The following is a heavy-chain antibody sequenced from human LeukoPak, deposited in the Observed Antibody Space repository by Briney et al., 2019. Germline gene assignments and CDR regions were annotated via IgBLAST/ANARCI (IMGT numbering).Heavy chain of an antibody. CDR1: GFTFNDYY. CDR2: ISNSGGTM. CDR3: ARVRGSYSSDS. V-gene: IGHV3-11*04. D-gene: IGHD1-26*01. J-gene: IGHJ4*02. Sequence: PGGSLRLSCAASGFTFNDYYMSWIRQAPGKGLEWVSYISNSGGTMYYADSVKGRFTISRDNAKKSLFLQMNSLRAEDTAVYYCARVRGSYSSDSWGQGTLVTVSS.